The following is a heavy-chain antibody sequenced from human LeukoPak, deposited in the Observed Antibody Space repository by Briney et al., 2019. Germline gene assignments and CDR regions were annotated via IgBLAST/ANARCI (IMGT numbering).Heavy chain of an antibody. Sequence: GGSLRLSCAASGFTFSSYSMNWVRQAPGKGLEWVSSISSSSSSYISYADSVKGRFTISRDNAKNSLYLQMNSLRAEDTAVYYCAREGSKQQTVGSRRLRYYYMDVWGKGTTVTVSS. V-gene: IGHV3-21*01. CDR3: AREGSKQQTVGSRRLRYYYMDV. J-gene: IGHJ6*03. D-gene: IGHD6-13*01. CDR2: ISSSSSSYI. CDR1: GFTFSSYS.